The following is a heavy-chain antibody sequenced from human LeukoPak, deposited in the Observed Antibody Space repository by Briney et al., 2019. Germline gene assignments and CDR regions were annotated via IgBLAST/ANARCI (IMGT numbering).Heavy chain of an antibody. CDR1: GFTVSSNY. Sequence: GGSLRLSCAASGFTVSSNYMSWVRQAPGKGLEWVSVIYSGGSTYYADSVTGRFTISRDNSKNTLYLQMNSLRAEDTAVYYCARGFYYYDSSPYYFDYWGQGTLVTVSS. D-gene: IGHD3-22*01. J-gene: IGHJ4*02. CDR3: ARGFYYYDSSPYYFDY. V-gene: IGHV3-53*01. CDR2: IYSGGST.